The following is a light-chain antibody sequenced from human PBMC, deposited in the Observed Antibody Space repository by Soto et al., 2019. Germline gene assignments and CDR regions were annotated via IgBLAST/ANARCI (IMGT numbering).Light chain of an antibody. J-gene: IGKJ1*01. CDR3: QQHNNWPPWT. V-gene: IGKV3-15*01. CDR1: QSVSSN. Sequence: EIVMTQSPATLSVSPGERATLSCRASQSVSSNLAWYQQKPGQAPRLLIYGASTRATGIPGRFSGSGYGTEFTLTISSLQSEDFAVYYCQQHNNWPPWTFGQRTKVDIK. CDR2: GAS.